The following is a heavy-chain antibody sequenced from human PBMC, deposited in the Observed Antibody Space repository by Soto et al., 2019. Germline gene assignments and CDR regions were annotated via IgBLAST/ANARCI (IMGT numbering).Heavy chain of an antibody. CDR3: ARGVYSDSSGYYFFF. D-gene: IGHD3-22*01. V-gene: IGHV1-69*01. J-gene: IGHJ4*02. Sequence: QVQLVQSGAEVKKPGSSVKVSCKASGGTFSRYALSWVRQAPGQGPEWMGGIVPIFGTANYAQKFQGRVTSTADESTSTAYMELSSLRSEDTAVYYCARGVYSDSSGYYFFFWGQGTLVTVSS. CDR2: IVPIFGTA. CDR1: GGTFSRYA.